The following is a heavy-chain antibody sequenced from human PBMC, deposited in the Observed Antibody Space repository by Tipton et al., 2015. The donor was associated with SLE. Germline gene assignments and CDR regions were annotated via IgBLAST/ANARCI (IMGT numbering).Heavy chain of an antibody. D-gene: IGHD2-2*01. CDR2: IYPGDSDT. V-gene: IGHV5-51*01. Sequence: VQLVQSGAEVKKAGESLKISCRVSGYTFANFWISWVRQTPEKGLEWMGFIYPGDSDTKYSPSFEGQVTISADKSTSTAYVQWNSLKTSDSAMYYCARDQASLGLDFWGQGTLVTVSS. CDR3: ARDQASLGLDF. CDR1: GYTFANFW. J-gene: IGHJ4*02.